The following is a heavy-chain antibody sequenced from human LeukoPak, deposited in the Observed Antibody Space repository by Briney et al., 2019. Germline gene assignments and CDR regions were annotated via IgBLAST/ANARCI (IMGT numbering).Heavy chain of an antibody. D-gene: IGHD1-14*01. CDR3: ARNLASDDDYYYYYMDV. J-gene: IGHJ6*03. CDR1: GASISSSNYY. CDR2: IFYSGNT. Sequence: PAETLSLTCTVSGASISSSNYYWGWIRQPPGKGLEWIGSIFYSGNTYYTPSLKSRVAISVDTSKNQFSLMLHSVTAADTAVYCCARNLASDDDYYYYYMDVWGKGTTVTVSS. V-gene: IGHV4-39*01.